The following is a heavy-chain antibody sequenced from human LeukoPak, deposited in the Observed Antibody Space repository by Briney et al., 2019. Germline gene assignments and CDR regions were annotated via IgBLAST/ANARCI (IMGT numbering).Heavy chain of an antibody. J-gene: IGHJ4*02. D-gene: IGHD5-18*01. Sequence: PGGSLRLSCAASGFTFSSYAMSWVRQAPGKGLEWVSGISGSGGSTYYADSVKGRFTISKDNSKNTLYLRMNSLRAEDTAVYYCAKDGINTAMERWGQGTLVTVSS. CDR1: GFTFSSYA. CDR2: ISGSGGST. CDR3: AKDGINTAMER. V-gene: IGHV3-23*01.